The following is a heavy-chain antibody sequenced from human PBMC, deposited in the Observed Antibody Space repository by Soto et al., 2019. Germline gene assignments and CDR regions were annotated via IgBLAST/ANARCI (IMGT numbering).Heavy chain of an antibody. V-gene: IGHV3-49*04. J-gene: IGHJ3*02. CDR3: XRVFSDIVVVVAATWDI. D-gene: IGHD2-15*01. CDR2: IRSKAYGGTT. Sequence: SLRLSCTASGFTFGYYAMSWVRQAPGKGLEWVGFIRSKAYGGTTEYAASVKGRFTISRDDSKSIAYLQMNSLKTEDTAVYYCXRVFSDIVVVVAATWDIWGQGTMVTVSS. CDR1: GFTFGYYA.